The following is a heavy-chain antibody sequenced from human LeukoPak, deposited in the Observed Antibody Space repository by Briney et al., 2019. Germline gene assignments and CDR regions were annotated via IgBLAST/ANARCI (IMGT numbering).Heavy chain of an antibody. J-gene: IGHJ4*02. Sequence: QPGGSLRLSCAASGFTFSDYSMTWVRQAPGKGLEWVANIKHDGSGRYYVDSVKGRFTISRDNARTSLYLQMNSLRAEDTAVYYCAKDVGHNWGQGALVTVSS. CDR3: AKDVGHN. CDR1: GFTFSDYS. V-gene: IGHV3-7*01. CDR2: IKHDGSGR.